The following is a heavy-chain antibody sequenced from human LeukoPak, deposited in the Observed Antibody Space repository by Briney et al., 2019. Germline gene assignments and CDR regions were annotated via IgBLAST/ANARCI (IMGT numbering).Heavy chain of an antibody. V-gene: IGHV1-2*06. Sequence: ASVTVSCTASGYTFTVYYMHWVRQAPGQGLEWMGRINPNSGGTNYAQKFQGRVTMTRDTSISTAYMELSRLRSDDTAVYYCARGYSYGFDYWGQGTLVTVSS. CDR2: INPNSGGT. D-gene: IGHD5-18*01. CDR3: ARGYSYGFDY. CDR1: GYTFTVYY. J-gene: IGHJ4*02.